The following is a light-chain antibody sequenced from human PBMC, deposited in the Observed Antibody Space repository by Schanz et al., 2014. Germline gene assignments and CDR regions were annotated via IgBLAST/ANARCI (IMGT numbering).Light chain of an antibody. CDR2: EVS. Sequence: QSALTQPASVSGSPGQSLTLCFPFPLLSFGFSPLVSWYQQYPGKAPKLMIYEVSKRPSGVPDRFSGSKSGNTASLTISGLQAEDEADYYCCSYAGSYTWVFGGGTKLTVL. V-gene: IGLV2-11*01. J-gene: IGLJ3*02. CDR3: CSYAGSYTWV. CDR1: LLSFGFSPL.